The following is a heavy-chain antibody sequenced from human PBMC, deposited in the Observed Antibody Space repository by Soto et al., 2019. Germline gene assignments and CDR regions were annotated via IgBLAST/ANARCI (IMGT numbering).Heavy chain of an antibody. CDR3: ARGRVWFGETPTGPDAFDI. Sequence: ASVKVSCKASGYTFTSYGISWVRQAPGQGLEWMGWISAYNGNTNYAQKLQGRVTMTTDTSTSTAYMELRSLRSDDTAVYYCARGRVWFGETPTGPDAFDIWGQGTMVTVSS. J-gene: IGHJ3*02. CDR2: ISAYNGNT. CDR1: GYTFTSYG. V-gene: IGHV1-18*01. D-gene: IGHD3-10*01.